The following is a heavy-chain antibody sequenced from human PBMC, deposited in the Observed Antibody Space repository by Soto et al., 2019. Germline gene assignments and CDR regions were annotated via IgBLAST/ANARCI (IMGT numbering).Heavy chain of an antibody. D-gene: IGHD3-16*01. V-gene: IGHV3-30*18. J-gene: IGHJ5*02. Sequence: GGSLRLSCAASGFTFSSYGMHWVRQAPGKGLEWVAVISYDGSDKYYADSVKGRFTISRDDSKNTLYLQMNSLRAEDTAVYYCAKTAGYDYVWGSSGLDTWGQGT. CDR1: GFTFSSYG. CDR2: ISYDGSDK. CDR3: AKTAGYDYVWGSSGLDT.